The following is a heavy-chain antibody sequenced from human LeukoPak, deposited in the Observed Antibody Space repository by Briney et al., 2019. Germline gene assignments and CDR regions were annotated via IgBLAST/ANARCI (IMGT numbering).Heavy chain of an antibody. CDR2: IHGDGIST. CDR3: ARDVYYGSGSPRLDY. J-gene: IGHJ4*02. Sequence: GGSLRLSCAASGFTFSKYLMHWVRQAPGKGLVWVSRIHGDGISTTYADSVKGRFTISRDNAKNTLYLQMNSLRAEDTAVYYCARDVYYGSGSPRLDYWGQGTLVTVSS. V-gene: IGHV3-74*01. CDR1: GFTFSKYL. D-gene: IGHD3-10*01.